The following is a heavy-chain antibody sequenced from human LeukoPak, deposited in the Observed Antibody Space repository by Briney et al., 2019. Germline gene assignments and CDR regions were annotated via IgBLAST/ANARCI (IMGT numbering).Heavy chain of an antibody. CDR2: IYYSGST. V-gene: IGHV4-39*07. CDR1: GGSISSSSYY. D-gene: IGHD5-18*01. Sequence: PSETLSLTCTVSGGSISSSSYYWGWIRQPPGKGLEWIGSIYYSGSTYYNPSLKSRVTISVDTSKNQFSLKLSSVTAADTAVYYCARGGYRPSRHFDYWGQGTLVTVSS. CDR3: ARGGYRPSRHFDY. J-gene: IGHJ4*02.